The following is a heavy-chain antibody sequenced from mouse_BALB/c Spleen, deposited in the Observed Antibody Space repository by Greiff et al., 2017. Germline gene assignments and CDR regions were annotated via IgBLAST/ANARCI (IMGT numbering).Heavy chain of an antibody. J-gene: IGHJ2*01. V-gene: IGHV14-3*02. D-gene: IGHD4-1*02. CDR1: GFNIKDTY. CDR3: ARSTGTDY. Sequence: VQLQQPGAELVKPGASVKLSCTASGFNIKDTYMHWVKQRPEQGLEWIGRIDPANGNTKYDPKFQGKATITADTSSNTAYLQLSSLTSEDTAVYYCARSTGTDYWGQGTTLTVSS. CDR2: IDPANGNT.